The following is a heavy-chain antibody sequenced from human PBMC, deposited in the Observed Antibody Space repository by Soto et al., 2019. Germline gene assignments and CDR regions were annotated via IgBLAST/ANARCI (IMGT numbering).Heavy chain of an antibody. Sequence: GGSLRLSCAASGFIFSSYGMHWVRQTPGKGLEWVAVIWYDGSNEYYADSVKGRFTISRDNSKNTLYLQMSGLRSEDTAVYYCARDKDRLQLGGNYYYIMDVWGQGTTVTVSS. D-gene: IGHD4-4*01. V-gene: IGHV3-33*01. J-gene: IGHJ6*02. CDR3: ARDKDRLQLGGNYYYIMDV. CDR2: IWYDGSNE. CDR1: GFIFSSYG.